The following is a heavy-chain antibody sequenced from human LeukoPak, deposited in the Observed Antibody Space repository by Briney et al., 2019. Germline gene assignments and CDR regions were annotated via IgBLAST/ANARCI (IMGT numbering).Heavy chain of an antibody. Sequence: SESLSLTPAVYVGSPCGYYWSCIRQRPGGGVWCIGEINHSGSTNYTTSLKSRVTTSVDTSKKQFSLNLSSVTAADTTVYCIALTSVREWLLHHGEVWGQGNTVTVSS. V-gene: IGHV4-34*01. CDR3: ALTSVREWLLHHGEV. CDR2: INHSGST. J-gene: IGHJ6*02. D-gene: IGHD3-3*01. CDR1: VGSPCGYY.